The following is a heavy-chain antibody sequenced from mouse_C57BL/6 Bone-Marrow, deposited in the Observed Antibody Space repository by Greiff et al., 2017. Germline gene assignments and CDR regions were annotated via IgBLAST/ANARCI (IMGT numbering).Heavy chain of an antibody. J-gene: IGHJ3*01. Sequence: VQLQQSGAELVRPGTSVKVSCKASGYAFTNYLIEWVKQRPGQGLEWIGVINPGSGGTNYNEKFKGKATLTADKSSSTAYMQLSSLTSDDSAVYFCARESFAYGGQGTRVTVSA. V-gene: IGHV1-54*01. CDR1: GYAFTNYL. CDR2: INPGSGGT. CDR3: ARESFAY.